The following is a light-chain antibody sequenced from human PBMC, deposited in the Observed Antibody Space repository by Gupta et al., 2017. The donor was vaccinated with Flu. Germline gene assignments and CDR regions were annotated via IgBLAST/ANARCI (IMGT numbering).Light chain of an antibody. CDR1: QTIARF. J-gene: IGKJ1*01. Sequence: DIQMTQSPSSLSASVGDSVSITCRASQTIARFLQWYQHKPGKAPSLLIHSAFTLQDGVPPRFSGSASGTAFTLTISGLQPEDFATYYCQQTYSMPRTFGQGTRVEIK. CDR2: SAF. V-gene: IGKV1-39*01. CDR3: QQTYSMPRT.